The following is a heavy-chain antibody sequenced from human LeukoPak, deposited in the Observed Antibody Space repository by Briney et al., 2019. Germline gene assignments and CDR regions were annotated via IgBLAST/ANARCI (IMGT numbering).Heavy chain of an antibody. CDR2: IYTSGST. D-gene: IGHD3-22*01. Sequence: SETLSLTCTVSGGSISSGSYYWSWIRQPAGKGLEWIGRIYTSGSTNYNPPLKSRVTISVDTSKNQFSLNLSSVTAADTAVYYCARSYDSSGYYYRYWGQGTLVTVSS. CDR1: GGSISSGSYY. CDR3: ARSYDSSGYYYRY. V-gene: IGHV4-61*02. J-gene: IGHJ4*02.